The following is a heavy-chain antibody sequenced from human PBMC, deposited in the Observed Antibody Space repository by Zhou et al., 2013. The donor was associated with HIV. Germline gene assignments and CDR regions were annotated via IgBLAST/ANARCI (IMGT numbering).Heavy chain of an antibody. CDR3: ARGGYYDSSGYYFYYYHMDV. CDR2: IVPLLGTA. D-gene: IGHD3-22*01. J-gene: IGHJ6*03. CDR1: GGTFNNYA. Sequence: QVQLVQSGAEVRKPGSSVKVSCTASGGTFNNYAISWVRQAPGQGLEWMGGIVPLLGTANYAQNFQGRVTITADESTSTAYMELSSLRSEDTAVYYCARGGYYDSSGYYFYYYHMDVWGKGTTVIVSS. V-gene: IGHV1-69*11.